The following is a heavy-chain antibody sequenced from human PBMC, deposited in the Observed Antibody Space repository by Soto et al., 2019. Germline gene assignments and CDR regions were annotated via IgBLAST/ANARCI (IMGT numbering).Heavy chain of an antibody. J-gene: IGHJ4*02. Sequence: QVQLQQWGAGLLKPSGTLSLTCAVYGGSFNGYSCSWIRQAPGKGLEWIGEINQSGSTNYKPSLKSRVTISVDTSKSQFSQKLSSVTAADTAVYYCAIPMYYHDAIGSYPPALGYWGQGTLVTVSS. CDR1: GGSFNGYS. V-gene: IGHV4-34*01. CDR3: AIPMYYHDAIGSYPPALGY. D-gene: IGHD3-22*01. CDR2: INQSGST.